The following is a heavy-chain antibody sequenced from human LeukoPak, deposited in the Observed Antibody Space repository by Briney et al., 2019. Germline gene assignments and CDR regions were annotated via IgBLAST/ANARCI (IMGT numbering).Heavy chain of an antibody. V-gene: IGHV3-30*03. CDR1: GFTFSSYG. CDR3: ASGLLWFGDVPPYFDY. J-gene: IGHJ4*02. CDR2: ISYDGSNK. Sequence: GGSLRLSCAASGFTFSSYGMHWVRQAPGKGLEWVAVISYDGSNKYYADSVKGRFTISRDNSKNTLYLQMNSLRAEDTAVYYCASGLLWFGDVPPYFDYWGQGTLVTVSS. D-gene: IGHD3-10*01.